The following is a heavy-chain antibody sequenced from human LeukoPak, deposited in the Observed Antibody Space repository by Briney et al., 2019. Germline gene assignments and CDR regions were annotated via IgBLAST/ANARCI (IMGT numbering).Heavy chain of an antibody. V-gene: IGHV4-30-4*08. CDR1: GGSISSGDYY. D-gene: IGHD3-3*01. CDR3: AREVITIFGVVTGLDY. Sequence: SETLSLTCTVSGGSISSGDYYWSWIRQPPGKGLEWIGYIYYSGSTYYNPSLKSPVTISVYTSKNQFSLKLSSVTAADTAVYYCAREVITIFGVVTGLDYWGQGTLVTVSS. CDR2: IYYSGST. J-gene: IGHJ4*02.